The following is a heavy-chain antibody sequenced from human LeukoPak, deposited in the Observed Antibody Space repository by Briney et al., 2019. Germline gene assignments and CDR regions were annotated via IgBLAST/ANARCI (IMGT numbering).Heavy chain of an antibody. D-gene: IGHD6-13*01. V-gene: IGHV1-2*06. CDR3: ARERGSSWRYYYMYV. J-gene: IGHJ6*03. CDR2: INPNSGGT. Sequence: ASVKVSCKASGYTFTGYYMHWVRQAPGQGLEWTGRINPNSGGTNYAQKFQGRVTMTRDTSISTAYMELSRLRSDDTAVYYCARERGSSWRYYYMYVWGKGTTVTVSS. CDR1: GYTFTGYY.